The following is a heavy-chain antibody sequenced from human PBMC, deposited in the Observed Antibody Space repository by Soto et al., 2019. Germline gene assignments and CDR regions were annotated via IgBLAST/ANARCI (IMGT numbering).Heavy chain of an antibody. V-gene: IGHV1-2*02. CDR1: GYTFTGYY. Sequence: QVLLVQSGAEVKKPGASVKVSCKASGYTFTGYYMHWVRQAPGQGLEWMGWINANSGGTSYAQKFQGRVTMTRDTSISTAYMDLARLTSDDTAVYFCAGGWERSSYAYLRFDPRGQGTLVTVAS. CDR2: INANSGGT. J-gene: IGHJ5*02. D-gene: IGHD5-18*01. CDR3: AGGWERSSYAYLRFDP.